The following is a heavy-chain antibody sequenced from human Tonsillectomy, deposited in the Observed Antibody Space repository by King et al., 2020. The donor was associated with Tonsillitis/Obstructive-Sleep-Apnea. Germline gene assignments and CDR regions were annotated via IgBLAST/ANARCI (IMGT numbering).Heavy chain of an antibody. V-gene: IGHV5-51*01. D-gene: IGHD2/OR15-2a*01. CDR2: IYPGDSDT. Sequence: EQPVQSGEEVKKPGESLKISCKGSGYSFTSYWIGWVRQMPGKGLEWMGIIYPGDSDTRYSPSFQGQVTISADKSISTAYLQWSSLKASDTAMYYCAREGGGVSERNFFCPYWGQGTLVTVSS. CDR3: AREGGGVSERNFFCPY. CDR1: GYSFTSYW. J-gene: IGHJ4*02.